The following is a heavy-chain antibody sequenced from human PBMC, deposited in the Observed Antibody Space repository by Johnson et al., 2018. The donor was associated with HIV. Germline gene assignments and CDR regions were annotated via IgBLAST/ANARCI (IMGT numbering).Heavy chain of an antibody. V-gene: IGHV3-33*05. CDR1: GFSFSSYA. CDR3: ARFGDMATSFHGFDI. Sequence: QVQLVESGGGVVQPGRSLRLSCAASGFSFSSYALHWVRQAPGEGLEWVAVISYDGSNKYYADSVKGRFTISRDNSKNTLYLQMNSLRAEDKAVYYCARFGDMATSFHGFDIWGQGTMVTVSS. D-gene: IGHD5-24*01. CDR2: ISYDGSNK. J-gene: IGHJ3*02.